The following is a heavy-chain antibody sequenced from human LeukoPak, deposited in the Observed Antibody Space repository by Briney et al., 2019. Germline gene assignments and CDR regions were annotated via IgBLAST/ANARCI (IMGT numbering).Heavy chain of an antibody. CDR3: ARLSQTPDYYSNGGYYYLGY. J-gene: IGHJ4*02. CDR2: MNPKTGRT. V-gene: IGHV1-8*01. D-gene: IGHD3-22*01. Sequence: GASVKVSCKTSRYTFTSYDINWVREAAGQGLEWMGWMNPKTGRTGFAQKFQGRLTMTRDTSISTAYMELSSLRSEDTAVYYCARLSQTPDYYSNGGYYYLGYWGQGTPATVSS. CDR1: RYTFTSYD.